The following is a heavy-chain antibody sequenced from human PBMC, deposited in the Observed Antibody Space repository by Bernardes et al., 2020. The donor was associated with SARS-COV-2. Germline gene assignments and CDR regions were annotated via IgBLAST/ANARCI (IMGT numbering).Heavy chain of an antibody. CDR3: ARFKAGAEKGNYHDYGMDV. Sequence: ASVKVSCKASGYTFTGYYIHWVRQAPGQGLEWMGWINPNSGGTKYAQEFQGRATMTRDMSISTAYMELSRLRSDDTAVYYCARFKAGAEKGNYHDYGMDVWGQGTTVTVSS. D-gene: IGHD6-13*01. V-gene: IGHV1-2*02. CDR1: GYTFTGYY. CDR2: INPNSGGT. J-gene: IGHJ6*02.